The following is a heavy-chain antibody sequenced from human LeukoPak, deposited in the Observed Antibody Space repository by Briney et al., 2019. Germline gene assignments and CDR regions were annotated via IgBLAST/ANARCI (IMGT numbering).Heavy chain of an antibody. CDR3: ARRRGISWYWSGPYYFDY. CDR2: INHSGST. J-gene: IGHJ4*02. D-gene: IGHD6-13*01. CDR1: GGSITSYY. V-gene: IGHV4-34*01. Sequence: SETLSLIYTVSGGSITSYYWSWIRQPPGKGLEWIGEINHSGSTNYNPSLKSRVTISVDTSKNQFSLKLSSVTAADTAVYYCARRRGISWYWSGPYYFDYWGQGTLVTVSS.